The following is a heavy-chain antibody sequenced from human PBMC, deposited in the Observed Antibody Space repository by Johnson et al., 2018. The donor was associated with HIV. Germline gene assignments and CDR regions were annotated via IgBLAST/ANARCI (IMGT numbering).Heavy chain of an antibody. Sequence: VQLVESGGGVVQTGTSLRLSCAASGFTFSSYAMHWVRQAPGKGLEWVANIKQDGSEKYYVDSVKGRFTISRDNAKNSLYLQMNSLRAEDTAVYYCARDSQAYDYVWGSYRLKGDDAFDIWGEGTMVTVSS. CDR3: ARDSQAYDYVWGSYRLKGDDAFDI. CDR2: IKQDGSEK. J-gene: IGHJ3*02. CDR1: GFTFSSYA. D-gene: IGHD3-16*02. V-gene: IGHV3-7*01.